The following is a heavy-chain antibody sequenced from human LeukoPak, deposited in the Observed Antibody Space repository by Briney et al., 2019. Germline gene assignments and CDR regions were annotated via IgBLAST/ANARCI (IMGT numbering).Heavy chain of an antibody. CDR3: ARGGYSGYDYDY. Sequence: SVKVSCKASGGTFSSYAISWVRQAPGQGLEWMGRIIPILGTANYAQKFQGRVTITTDESTSTAYMELSSLRSEDTAVYYCARGGYSGYDYDYWGQGTLVTVSS. V-gene: IGHV1-69*11. J-gene: IGHJ4*02. D-gene: IGHD5-12*01. CDR1: GGTFSSYA. CDR2: IIPILGTA.